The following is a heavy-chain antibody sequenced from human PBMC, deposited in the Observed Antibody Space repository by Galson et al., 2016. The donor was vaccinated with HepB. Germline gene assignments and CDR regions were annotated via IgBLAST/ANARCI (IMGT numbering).Heavy chain of an antibody. J-gene: IGHJ6*02. CDR3: ARGEYYDFWSCYYGMDV. CDR2: IYHSGST. CDR1: GGSISSGGYS. Sequence: TLSLTCAVSGGSISSGGYSWSWIRQPPGKGLEWIGYIYHSGSTYYNPSLKSRVTISVDRSKNQFSLKLSSVTAADTAVYYCARGEYYDFWSCYYGMDVWGQGTTVTVSS. D-gene: IGHD3-3*01. V-gene: IGHV4-30-2*01.